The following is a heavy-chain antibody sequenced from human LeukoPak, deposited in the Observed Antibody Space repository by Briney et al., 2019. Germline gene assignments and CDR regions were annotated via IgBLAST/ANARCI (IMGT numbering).Heavy chain of an antibody. J-gene: IGHJ6*02. CDR2: ISGSGDNT. D-gene: IGHD3-10*01. CDR1: GFTFRNYA. Sequence: GGSLRLSCAASGFTFRNYAMSWVRQAPGKGLQWVSAISGSGDNTYYADSVKGRFTVSRDNPKNTLYLQMNSLRAEDTAVYYCVSEELLSSGSAKYGMDVWGQGTTVTVSS. V-gene: IGHV3-23*01. CDR3: VSEELLSSGSAKYGMDV.